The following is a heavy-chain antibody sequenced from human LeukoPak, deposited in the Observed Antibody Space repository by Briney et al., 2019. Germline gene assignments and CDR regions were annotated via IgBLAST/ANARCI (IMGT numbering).Heavy chain of an antibody. V-gene: IGHV1-69*13. J-gene: IGHJ6*02. CDR1: GYTFTNYG. Sequence: ASVKVSCKASGYTFTNYGVHWVRQAPGQGLEWMGGIIPIFGTANYAQKFQGRVTITADESTSTAYMELSSLRSEDTAVYYCARGELGYCSSTSCYTRWGVGYYYYGMDVWGQGTTVTVSS. CDR3: ARGELGYCSSTSCYTRWGVGYYYYGMDV. CDR2: IIPIFGTA. D-gene: IGHD2-2*02.